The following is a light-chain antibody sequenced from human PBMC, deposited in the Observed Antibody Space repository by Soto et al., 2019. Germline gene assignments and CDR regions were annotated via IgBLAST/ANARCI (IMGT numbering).Light chain of an antibody. Sequence: DIQLTQSPSFLSASVGDRVTISCRASQAMNTYIAWYQQKPGKAPKLLIYAASSLQSGVPSRFSGSGSGTDFTLTISSLQPEDFATYYCQQSYSTPPTFGQGTRLEI. CDR2: AAS. V-gene: IGKV1-39*01. CDR1: QAMNTY. CDR3: QQSYSTPPT. J-gene: IGKJ5*01.